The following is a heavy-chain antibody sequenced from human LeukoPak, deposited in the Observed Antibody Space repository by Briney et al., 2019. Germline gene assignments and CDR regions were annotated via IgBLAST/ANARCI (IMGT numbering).Heavy chain of an antibody. D-gene: IGHD3-10*01. V-gene: IGHV3-21*04. Sequence: SGGSLRLSCAASGFTFSSYSMNWVRQAPGKGLEWVSSISSSSSYIYYADSVKGRFTISRDNAKNSLYLQMDSLRAEDTAVYYCAKDYGSGDSSPYPFDNWGQGTLVTVSS. CDR2: ISSSSSYI. CDR3: AKDYGSGDSSPYPFDN. J-gene: IGHJ4*02. CDR1: GFTFSSYS.